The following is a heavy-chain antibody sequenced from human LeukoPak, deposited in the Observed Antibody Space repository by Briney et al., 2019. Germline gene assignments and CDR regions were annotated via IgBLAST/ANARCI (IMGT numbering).Heavy chain of an antibody. CDR3: AKQSPYGGRFGVDDD. D-gene: IGHD1-26*01. CDR2: INTNSGSI. J-gene: IGHJ4*02. V-gene: IGHV3-23*01. Sequence: GGSLRLSCAAYRFTFSSYAMSWVRQAPGKGPEWVSAINTNSGSIYYTDSVKGRFTTSRDNSKNTLYLQMNDLRPEDTAVYSCAKQSPYGGRFGVDDDWGQGTLVTVSS. CDR1: RFTFSSYA.